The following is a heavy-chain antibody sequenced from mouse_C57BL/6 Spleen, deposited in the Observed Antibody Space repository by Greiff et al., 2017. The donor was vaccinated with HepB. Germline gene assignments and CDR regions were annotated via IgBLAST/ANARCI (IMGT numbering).Heavy chain of an antibody. J-gene: IGHJ4*01. CDR2: IYPRSGNT. CDR1: GYTFTSYG. Sequence: QVQLQQSGAELARPGASVKLSCKASGYTFTSYGISWVKQRTGQGLEWIGEIYPRSGNTYYNEKFKGKATLTADKSSSTAYMELLSLTSADSAVYFCARYHLYYGSSSLMDYWGQGTSVTVSS. D-gene: IGHD1-1*01. CDR3: ARYHLYYGSSSLMDY. V-gene: IGHV1-81*01.